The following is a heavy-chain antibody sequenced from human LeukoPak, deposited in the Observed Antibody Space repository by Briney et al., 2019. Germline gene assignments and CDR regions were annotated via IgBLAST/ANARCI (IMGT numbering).Heavy chain of an antibody. Sequence: KSSETLSLTCAVYGGSFSVYYWTWIRQPPGKGLEWIGEINHSGGTNYSPSLKSRLTISIDTSKDQFSLRLRSVTDADTAVYYCARGIVLMHYATFDIWGPGTPVTVSS. CDR3: ARGIVLMHYATFDI. J-gene: IGHJ4*02. CDR2: INHSGGT. V-gene: IGHV4-34*01. D-gene: IGHD2-8*01. CDR1: GGSFSVYY.